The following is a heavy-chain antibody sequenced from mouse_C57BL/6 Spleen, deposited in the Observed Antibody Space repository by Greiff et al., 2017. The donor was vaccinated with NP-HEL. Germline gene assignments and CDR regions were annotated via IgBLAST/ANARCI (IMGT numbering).Heavy chain of an antibody. V-gene: IGHV1-4*01. D-gene: IGHD2-5*01. CDR3: ASAYYSNYDLAY. Sequence: QVQLQQSGAELARPGASVKMSCKASGYTFTSYTMHWVKQRPGQGLEWIGYINPSSGYTKYNQKFKDKATLTADKSSSTAYMQLSSLTSEDSAVYYCASAYYSNYDLAYWGQGTLVTVSA. J-gene: IGHJ3*01. CDR2: INPSSGYT. CDR1: GYTFTSYT.